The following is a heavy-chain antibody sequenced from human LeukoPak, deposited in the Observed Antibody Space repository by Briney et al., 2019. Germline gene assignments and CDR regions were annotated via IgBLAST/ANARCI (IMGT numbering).Heavy chain of an antibody. V-gene: IGHV3-33*06. CDR2: IWYDGSNK. CDR3: AKAKRGYSHGS. J-gene: IGHJ4*02. CDR1: GFTFSSYG. Sequence: PRRSLRLSCAASGFTFSSYGMHWVRQAPGKGLEWVAVIWYDGSNKYYADSVKGRFTISRDNSKNTLYLQMNSLRAEDTAVYYCAKAKRGYSHGSWGQGTLVTVSS. D-gene: IGHD5-18*01.